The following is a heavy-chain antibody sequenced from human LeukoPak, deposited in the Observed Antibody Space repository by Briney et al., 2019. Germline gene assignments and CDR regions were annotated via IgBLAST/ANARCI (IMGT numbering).Heavy chain of an antibody. V-gene: IGHV4-34*01. J-gene: IGHJ3*02. CDR1: GGSFCGYY. D-gene: IGHD6-13*01. Sequence: SETLSLTCAVYGGSFCGYYWSWIRQPPGKGMEWIGEINHSGSTNYNPSLKSRVTISVDTSKNQFSLKLSSVTAADTAVYYCARVGSSWPRDAFDIWGQGTMVTVSS. CDR3: ARVGSSWPRDAFDI. CDR2: INHSGST.